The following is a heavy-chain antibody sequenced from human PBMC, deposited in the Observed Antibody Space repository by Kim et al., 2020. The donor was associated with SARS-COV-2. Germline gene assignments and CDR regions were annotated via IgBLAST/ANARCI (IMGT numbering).Heavy chain of an antibody. CDR1: GGSISSSSYY. J-gene: IGHJ3*02. V-gene: IGHV4-39*01. CDR2: IYYSGST. D-gene: IGHD3-3*01. CDR3: ASRYYDFDLRVIYPLQNAFDI. Sequence: SETLSLTCTVSGGSISSSSYYWGWIRQPPGKGLEWIGSIYYSGSTYYNPSLKSRVTISVDTSKNQFSLKLSSVTAADTAVYYCASRYYDFDLRVIYPLQNAFDIWGQGTMVTVSS.